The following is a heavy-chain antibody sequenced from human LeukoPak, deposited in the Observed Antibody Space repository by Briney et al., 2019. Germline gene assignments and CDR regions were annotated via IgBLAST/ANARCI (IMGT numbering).Heavy chain of an antibody. J-gene: IGHJ4*02. Sequence: PGGSLRLSCAASGFTFSSYSMNWVRQAPGKGLEWVSSISSSSGYIYYADLVKGRFTISRDNAKNSLYLQMNSLRAEDTAIYYCAKYAPPTTVVTRFFDSWGQGTLVTVSS. V-gene: IGHV3-21*04. CDR2: ISSSSGYI. CDR3: AKYAPPTTVVTRFFDS. D-gene: IGHD4-23*01. CDR1: GFTFSSYS.